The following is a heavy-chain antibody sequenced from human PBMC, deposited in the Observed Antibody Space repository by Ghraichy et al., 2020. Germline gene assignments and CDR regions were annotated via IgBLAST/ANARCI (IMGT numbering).Heavy chain of an antibody. CDR3: ASFMTSVNLYDAFDI. Sequence: GGSLRLSCAASGFTFRSYAMSWVRQAPRKGLEWVSSISGSGSSTYYADSVKGRFTISRDNSKNTLYLQMDSLRAEDTAVYYCASFMTSVNLYDAFDIWGHGTMVTVSS. CDR2: ISGSGSST. D-gene: IGHD4-11*01. CDR1: GFTFRSYA. V-gene: IGHV3-23*01. J-gene: IGHJ3*02.